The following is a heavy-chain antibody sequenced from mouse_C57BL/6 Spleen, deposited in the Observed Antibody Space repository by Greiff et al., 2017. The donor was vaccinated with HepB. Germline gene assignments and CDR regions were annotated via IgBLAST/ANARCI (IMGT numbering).Heavy chain of an antibody. D-gene: IGHD1-1*01. CDR1: GYTFTSYW. J-gene: IGHJ3*01. Sequence: QVQLQQPGAELVRPGTSVKLSCKASGYTFTSYWMHWVKQRPGQGLEWIGVIDPSDSYTNYNQKFKGKATLTVDTSSSTAYRQLSSLTSEDSAVYYCAREHGNWFAYWGQGTLVTVSA. CDR2: IDPSDSYT. V-gene: IGHV1-59*01. CDR3: AREHGNWFAY.